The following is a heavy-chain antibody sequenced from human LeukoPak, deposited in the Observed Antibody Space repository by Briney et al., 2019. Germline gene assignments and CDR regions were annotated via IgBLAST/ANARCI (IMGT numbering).Heavy chain of an antibody. D-gene: IGHD6-19*01. V-gene: IGHV1-69*06. J-gene: IGHJ4*02. CDR2: IIPSFGTA. CDR3: ATILAVAGTSFDC. CDR1: GGTFSSYA. Sequence: ASVKVSCKASGGTFSSYAISWVRQAPGQGLEWMGGIIPSFGTANYAQKFQGRVTITADKSTSTAYMELSSLRSEDTAVYYCATILAVAGTSFDCWGQGTLVTVSS.